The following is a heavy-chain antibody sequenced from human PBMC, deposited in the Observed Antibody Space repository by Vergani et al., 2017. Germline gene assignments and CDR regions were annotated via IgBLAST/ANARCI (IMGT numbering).Heavy chain of an antibody. D-gene: IGHD3-9*01. CDR1: GFTFSSYW. Sequence: EVQLVESGGGLVQPGGSLRLSCAASGFTFSSYWMSWVRQAPGKGLEWVANIKQGGSEKYYVDSVKGRFTISRDNAKNSLYLQMNSLRAEDTAVYYCARVYYDILTGSSPFDYWGQGTLVTVSS. CDR3: ARVYYDILTGSSPFDY. V-gene: IGHV3-7*04. CDR2: IKQGGSEK. J-gene: IGHJ4*02.